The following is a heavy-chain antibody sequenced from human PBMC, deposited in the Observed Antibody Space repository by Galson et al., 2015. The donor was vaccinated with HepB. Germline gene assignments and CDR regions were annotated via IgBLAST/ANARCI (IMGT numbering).Heavy chain of an antibody. V-gene: IGHV3-30*18. D-gene: IGHD6-19*01. J-gene: IGHJ4*02. Sequence: SLRLSCAASGFTFSSYGMHWVRQAPGKGLEWLAIISYDGNEKYYADSVEGRFTVSRDNSGNTLFLVMENLRTDDTAVYYCAKDRWTRRIALGGTDYWGRGTLVTVSS. CDR2: ISYDGNEK. CDR3: AKDRWTRRIALGGTDY. CDR1: GFTFSSYG.